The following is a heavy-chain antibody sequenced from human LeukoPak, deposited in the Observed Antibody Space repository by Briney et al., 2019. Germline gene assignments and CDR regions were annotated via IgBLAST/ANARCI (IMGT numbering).Heavy chain of an antibody. CDR2: IYYSGST. D-gene: IGHD3-16*01. CDR3: ARVIYDYAREAYYYYYTDV. J-gene: IGHJ6*03. Sequence: SETLSLTCTVSGGSISSSSYYWGWIRQPPGTGLEWIGSIYYSGSTNYNPSLKSRVTISVDTSKNQFSLKLSSVTAADTAVYYCARVIYDYAREAYYYYYTDVWGKGTTVTISS. V-gene: IGHV4-39*07. CDR1: GGSISSSSYY.